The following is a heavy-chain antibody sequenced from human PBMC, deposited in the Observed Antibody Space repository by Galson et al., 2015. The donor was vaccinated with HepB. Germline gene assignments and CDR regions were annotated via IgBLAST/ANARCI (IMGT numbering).Heavy chain of an antibody. CDR2: IIPIFGTA. CDR1: GGTFSSYA. Sequence: SVKVSCKASGGTFSSYAISWVRQAPGQGLEWMGGIIPIFGTANYAQKFQGRVTITADESTSTAYMELSSLRSEDTAVYYCARSITMVRGVFDYWGQGTLVTVSS. D-gene: IGHD3-10*01. V-gene: IGHV1-69*13. J-gene: IGHJ4*02. CDR3: ARSITMVRGVFDY.